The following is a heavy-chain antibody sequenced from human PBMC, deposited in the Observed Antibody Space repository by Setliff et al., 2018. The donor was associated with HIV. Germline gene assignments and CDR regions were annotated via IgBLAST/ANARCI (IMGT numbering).Heavy chain of an antibody. CDR2: INHSGST. CDR1: GGSFSGYF. CDR3: ARVGDFYDTSGYYSVLDAFDI. V-gene: IGHV4-34*01. Sequence: ETLSLTCAVYGGSFSGYFWSWIRQSPGKGLQWIGEINHSGSTTYNPSPKSRVTISADTSKNQFSLKLSSVTAADTAVYYCARVGDFYDTSGYYSVLDAFDIWGQGTMVTVSS. D-gene: IGHD3-22*01. J-gene: IGHJ3*02.